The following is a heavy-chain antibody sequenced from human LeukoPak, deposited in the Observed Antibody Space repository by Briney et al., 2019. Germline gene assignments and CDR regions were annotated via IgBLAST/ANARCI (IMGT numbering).Heavy chain of an antibody. CDR1: GFTFSSYA. D-gene: IGHD6-13*01. CDR2: ISGSGGST. CDR3: AKDFDGSTWFGRNYMDV. J-gene: IGHJ6*03. V-gene: IGHV3-23*01. Sequence: GGSLRLSCAASGFTFSSYAMCWVRQAPGKGLEWVSGISGSGGSTYYLDSVRGRFTISRDNSKNTLYLQMNSLRAEDTAVYYCAKDFDGSTWFGRNYMDVWGKGTTVTVSS.